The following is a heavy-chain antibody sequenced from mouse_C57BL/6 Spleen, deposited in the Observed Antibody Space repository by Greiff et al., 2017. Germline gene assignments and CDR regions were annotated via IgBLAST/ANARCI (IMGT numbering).Heavy chain of an antibody. D-gene: IGHD1-1*01. CDR3: AKGDYYDSCYMAWFAY. Sequence: VQLQQSGAELARPGASVKLSCKASGYTFTSYGISWVKQRTGQGLEWIGEIYPRSGNTYYNEKFKGKATLTADKSSSTAYLELRSLTSEDSAVYFCAKGDYYDSCYMAWFAYWGQGTLVTVSA. CDR2: IYPRSGNT. CDR1: GYTFTSYG. V-gene: IGHV1-81*01. J-gene: IGHJ3*01.